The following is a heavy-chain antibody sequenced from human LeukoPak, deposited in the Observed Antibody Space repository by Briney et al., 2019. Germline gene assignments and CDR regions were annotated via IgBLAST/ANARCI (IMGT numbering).Heavy chain of an antibody. Sequence: PGGSLRLSCAASGFTFDDYAMHWVRQAPGKGLEWVSSLSWNSGSIGYSDSVKGRFTLSRDNSKNTLYLQMNSLRAEDTAVYYCAKKKTDSSYPSSFDYWGQGTLVTVSS. CDR3: AKKKTDSSYPSSFDY. D-gene: IGHD2-15*01. CDR1: GFTFDDYA. J-gene: IGHJ4*02. CDR2: LSWNSGSI. V-gene: IGHV3-9*01.